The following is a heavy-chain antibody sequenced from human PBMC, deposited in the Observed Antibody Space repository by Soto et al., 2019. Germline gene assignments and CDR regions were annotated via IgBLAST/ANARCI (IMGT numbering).Heavy chain of an antibody. Sequence: QVQLVQSGAEVKKPGASVKVSCKASGYTFTSYGISWVRQAPGQGLEWMGWISANNGNTNYALKVQGRVTMTTDTSTSTGYMEVRSLRSDDTAVYYCARGYCSGGSCYSLIDYWGQGTLVTVSS. CDR1: GYTFTSYG. CDR2: ISANNGNT. D-gene: IGHD2-15*01. V-gene: IGHV1-18*01. J-gene: IGHJ4*02. CDR3: ARGYCSGGSCYSLIDY.